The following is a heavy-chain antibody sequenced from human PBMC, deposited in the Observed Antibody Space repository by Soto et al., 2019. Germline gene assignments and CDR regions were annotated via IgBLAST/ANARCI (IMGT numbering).Heavy chain of an antibody. CDR3: ASAESGWWKDGFDI. J-gene: IGHJ3*02. D-gene: IGHD6-19*01. Sequence: QVQLVESGGGVVQPGRSLRLSCAASGFTFSSYAMHWVRQAPGKGLEWVAVISYDGSNKYYADSVKGRFTISRDNSKNELYMQMNSMRVEETAVYYCASAESGWWKDGFDIWGQGTMVTVSS. V-gene: IGHV3-30-3*01. CDR1: GFTFSSYA. CDR2: ISYDGSNK.